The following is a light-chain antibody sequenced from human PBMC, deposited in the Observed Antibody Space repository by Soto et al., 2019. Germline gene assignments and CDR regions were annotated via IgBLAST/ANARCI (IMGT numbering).Light chain of an antibody. CDR1: QTISSSY. Sequence: EIVLTQSPGTLSVSPGERATLSCRASQTISSSYLAWYRQKPGQAPSLLIYGTSSRATGIPDRFSGSGSGTDFTLTSSRLEPEDSAIYYCQQYGSWTFGQGTKVEIK. CDR2: GTS. CDR3: QQYGSWT. V-gene: IGKV3-20*01. J-gene: IGKJ1*01.